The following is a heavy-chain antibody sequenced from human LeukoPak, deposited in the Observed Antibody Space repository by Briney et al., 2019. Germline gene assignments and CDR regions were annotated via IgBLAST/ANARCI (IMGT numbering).Heavy chain of an antibody. CDR2: INSNSGGI. CDR3: ARGLENRPDSDY. D-gene: IGHD1-1*01. J-gene: IGHJ4*02. V-gene: IGHV1-2*02. Sequence: ASVKVSCKASGYTFTGYYLHWVRQVPGQGLEWMGWINSNSGGIHYAQKFQGRVSMTRDTSVSTAYMELSRLKSDDTAVYYCARGLENRPDSDYWGQGTLVTVSS. CDR1: GYTFTGYY.